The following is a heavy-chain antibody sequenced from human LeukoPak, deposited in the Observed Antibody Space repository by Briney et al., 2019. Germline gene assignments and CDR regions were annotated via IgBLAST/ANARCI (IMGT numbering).Heavy chain of an antibody. V-gene: IGHV4-59*12. CDR1: GGSISGYY. J-gene: IGHJ4*02. CDR2: IHYNGNT. D-gene: IGHD3-22*01. Sequence: SETLSLTCTVSGGSISGYYWSWIRQPPGKGLEWIGYIHYNGNTYYNPSLKSRVTISVDTSKNQFSLKLSSVTAADTAVYYCARGGLNYYDSSGYPNWGQGTLVTVSS. CDR3: ARGGLNYYDSSGYPN.